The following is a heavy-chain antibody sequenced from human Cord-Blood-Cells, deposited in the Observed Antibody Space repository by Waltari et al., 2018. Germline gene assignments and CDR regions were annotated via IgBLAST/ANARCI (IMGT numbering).Heavy chain of an antibody. V-gene: IGHV5-51*01. Sequence: QMPGKGLEWMGIIYPGDSDTRYSPSFQGQVTISVDKSISTAYLQWSSLKASDTAMYYCARHAEYSSSSGGFDYWGQGTLVTVSS. CDR2: IYPGDSDT. D-gene: IGHD6-6*01. CDR3: ARHAEYSSSSGGFDY. J-gene: IGHJ4*02.